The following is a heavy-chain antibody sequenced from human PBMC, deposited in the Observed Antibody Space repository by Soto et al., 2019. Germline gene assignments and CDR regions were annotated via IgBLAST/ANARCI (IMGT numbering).Heavy chain of an antibody. J-gene: IGHJ5*02. D-gene: IGHD3-3*01. CDR2: FDPEDGET. CDR1: GYTLTELS. V-gene: IGHV1-24*01. CDR3: ATDRRRVLRFLEWFAWFDP. Sequence: VKVSCKVSGYTLTELSMHWVRQAPGKGLEWMGGFDPEDGETIYAQKFQGRVTMTEDTSTDTAYMELSSLRSEDTAVYYCATDRRRVLRFLEWFAWFDPWGQGTLVTVSS.